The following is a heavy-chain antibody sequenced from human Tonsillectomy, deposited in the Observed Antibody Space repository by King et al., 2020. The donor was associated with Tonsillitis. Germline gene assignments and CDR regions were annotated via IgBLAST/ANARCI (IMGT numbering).Heavy chain of an antibody. D-gene: IGHD3-3*01. CDR1: GFIFSDFG. CDR3: AKENGFLEWLDY. Sequence: VQLVESGGGVVQPGRSLRLSCAASGFIFSDFGMHWVRQAPGKGLEWVAVISYEGSNKYYADSVKGRFTISRDNSKNTLFLQMNSLRAEDTAIYYCAKENGFLEWLDYWGQGTLVTVSS. J-gene: IGHJ4*02. V-gene: IGHV3-30*18. CDR2: ISYEGSNK.